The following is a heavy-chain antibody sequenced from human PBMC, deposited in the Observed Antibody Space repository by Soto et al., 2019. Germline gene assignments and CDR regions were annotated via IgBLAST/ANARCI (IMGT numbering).Heavy chain of an antibody. CDR2: IYPGDSDT. J-gene: IGHJ4*02. CDR1: GYRFTNYW. Sequence: GESLKISCKGSGYRFTNYWIGWVRQMPGKGLECMGIIYPGDSDTRYSPSFQGQVTVSADKSISTAYLQWSSLKASDTAMYYCARRSTPYWNQDAYYFDFWGQGTLVTVSS. D-gene: IGHD1-1*01. V-gene: IGHV5-51*01. CDR3: ARRSTPYWNQDAYYFDF.